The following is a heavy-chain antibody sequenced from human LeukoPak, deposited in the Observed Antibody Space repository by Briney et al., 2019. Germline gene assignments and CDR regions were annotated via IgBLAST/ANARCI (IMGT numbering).Heavy chain of an antibody. Sequence: GGSLRLSCAASGFTFSSYGMHWVRQAPGKGLEWVAFIRYDGSNKYYADSVKGRFTISRDNSKNTLYLQMNSLRAEDTAVYYCARDSYYYDSSGYYGDFDYWGQGTLVTVSS. J-gene: IGHJ4*02. CDR2: IRYDGSNK. CDR1: GFTFSSYG. CDR3: ARDSYYYDSSGYYGDFDY. D-gene: IGHD3-22*01. V-gene: IGHV3-30*02.